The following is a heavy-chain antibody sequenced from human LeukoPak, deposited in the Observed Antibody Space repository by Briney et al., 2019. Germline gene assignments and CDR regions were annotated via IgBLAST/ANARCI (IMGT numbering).Heavy chain of an antibody. CDR3: AKDVSGIYYAFDV. CDR1: GASVSSHF. J-gene: IGHJ3*01. CDR2: ISNRGST. Sequence: SETLSLTCGVSGASVSSHFWSWTRQTPGMGLEWIGYISNRGSTGYNPSLRSRVTISVDAPKNEVSLNVRSVSAADTAVYYCAKDVSGIYYAFDVWGQGRTV. D-gene: IGHD1-26*01. V-gene: IGHV4-59*02.